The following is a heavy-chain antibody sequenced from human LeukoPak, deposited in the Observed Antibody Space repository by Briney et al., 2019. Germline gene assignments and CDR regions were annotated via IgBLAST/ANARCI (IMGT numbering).Heavy chain of an antibody. CDR1: GYTLTELS. CDR2: FDPEDGET. CDR3: APARYYDSLPDY. J-gene: IGHJ4*02. D-gene: IGHD3-22*01. Sequence: ASVKVSCKVSGYTLTELSMHWVRQAPGKGLEWMGGFDPEDGETIYAQKFQGRVTMTEDTSTDTAYMELSSLRSEDTAVYYCAPARYYDSLPDYWGQGTLVTVSS. V-gene: IGHV1-24*01.